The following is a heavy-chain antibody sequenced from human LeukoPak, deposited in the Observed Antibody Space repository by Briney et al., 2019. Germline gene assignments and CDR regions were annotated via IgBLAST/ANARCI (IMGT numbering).Heavy chain of an antibody. J-gene: IGHJ4*02. Sequence: NTSETLSLTCTVSGGSISSYYWSWIRQPPGKGLEWIGEINHSGSTNYNPSLKSRVTISVDTSKNQFSLKLSSVTAADTAVYYCARGNGRWLQLGFDYWGQGTLVTVSS. CDR1: GGSISSYY. CDR2: INHSGST. V-gene: IGHV4-34*01. D-gene: IGHD5-24*01. CDR3: ARGNGRWLQLGFDY.